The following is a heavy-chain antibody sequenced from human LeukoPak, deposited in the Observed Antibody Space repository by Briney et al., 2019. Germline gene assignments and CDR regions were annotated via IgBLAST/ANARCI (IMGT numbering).Heavy chain of an antibody. Sequence: SETLSLTCAVSGGSISSGGYSWSWIRQPPGKGLEWIGYIYHSGSTYYNPSLKSRVTISVDTSKNQFSLKLSSVTAADTAVYYCARKSDYSYFQHWGQGTLVTVSS. CDR2: IYHSGST. CDR1: GGSISSGGYS. CDR3: ARKSDYSYFQH. J-gene: IGHJ1*01. V-gene: IGHV4-30-2*01. D-gene: IGHD4-17*01.